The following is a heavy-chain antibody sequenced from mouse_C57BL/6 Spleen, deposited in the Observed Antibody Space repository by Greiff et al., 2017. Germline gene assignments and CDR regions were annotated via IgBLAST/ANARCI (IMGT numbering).Heavy chain of an antibody. D-gene: IGHD4-1*01. CDR3: ARELGRDYYAMDY. Sequence: EVKLVESEGGLVQPGSSMKLSCTASGFTFSDYYMAWVRQVPEKGLEWVANINYDGSSTYYLDSLKSRFIISRDNAKNILYLQMSSLKSEDTATYYCARELGRDYYAMDYWGQGTSVTVSS. V-gene: IGHV5-16*01. J-gene: IGHJ4*01. CDR2: INYDGSST. CDR1: GFTFSDYY.